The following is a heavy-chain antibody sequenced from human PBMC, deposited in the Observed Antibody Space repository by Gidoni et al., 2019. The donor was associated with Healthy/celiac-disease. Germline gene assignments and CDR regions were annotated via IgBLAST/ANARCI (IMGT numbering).Heavy chain of an antibody. V-gene: IGHV1-69*01. CDR3: ARESESITMVRGVILFDY. CDR2: IIPIFGTA. Sequence: QVQLVQSGAEVKKPGSSVKVSCKASGGTFSSYAISWVRQAPGQGLEWMGGIIPIFGTANYAQKFQGRVTITADESTSTAYMELSSLRSEDTAVYYCARESESITMVRGVILFDYWGQGTLVTVSS. CDR1: GGTFSSYA. D-gene: IGHD3-10*01. J-gene: IGHJ4*02.